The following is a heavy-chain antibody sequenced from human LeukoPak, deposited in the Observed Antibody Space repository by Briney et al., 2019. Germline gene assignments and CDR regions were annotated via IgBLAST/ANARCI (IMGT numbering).Heavy chain of an antibody. V-gene: IGHV4-4*08. J-gene: IGHJ2*01. CDR3: ARRAYYDSSGYHPTSGYFDL. D-gene: IGHD3-22*01. CDR2: IYSSGIT. Sequence: SETLSLTCTVSGGSMFSYYWNWIRQSPGKGLEWIGYIYSSGITNYSPSLRSRGTISVATSRNQFSLRLTSVTAADTAIYYCARRAYYDSSGYHPTSGYFDLWGRGTLVTVSS. CDR1: GGSMFSYY.